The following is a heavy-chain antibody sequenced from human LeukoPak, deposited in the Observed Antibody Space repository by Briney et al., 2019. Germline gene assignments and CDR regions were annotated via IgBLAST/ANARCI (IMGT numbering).Heavy chain of an antibody. D-gene: IGHD6-19*01. J-gene: IGHJ6*02. CDR2: LYTGRST. Sequence: SETLSLTCTVSGGSITNYCWSWIRQPAGKGLEWIGRLYTGRSTDYNPSLKSRVTMSVDTSKNQFSLKLSSVTAADTAVYYCARDSGYSSGWSGDYYYYYGMDVWGQGTTVTVSS. CDR3: ARDSGYSSGWSGDYYYYYGMDV. V-gene: IGHV4-4*07. CDR1: GGSITNYC.